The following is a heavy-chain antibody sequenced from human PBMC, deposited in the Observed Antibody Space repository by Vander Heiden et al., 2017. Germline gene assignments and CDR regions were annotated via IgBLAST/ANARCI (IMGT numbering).Heavy chain of an antibody. CDR2: IYYSGST. D-gene: IGHD6-25*01. V-gene: IGHV4-31*03. CDR3: ARAGYRFDY. J-gene: IGHJ4*02. Sequence: QVQLQESGPGLVKPSHTLSLTCTFPGGSISSGGYSWRWIRQHPGKGLEWIGYIYYSGSTYYNPSLKSRVTISVDTSKNQFSLKLSSVTAADTAVYYCARAGYRFDYWGQGTLVTVSS. CDR1: GGSISSGGYS.